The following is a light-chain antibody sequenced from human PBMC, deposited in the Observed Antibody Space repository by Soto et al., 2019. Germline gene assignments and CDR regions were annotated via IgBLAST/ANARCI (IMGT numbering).Light chain of an antibody. V-gene: IGLV2-23*02. Sequence: QSVLTQPASVSGSPGQSITISCTVGSYNFVSWYQQHPGKAPKVLICEVSKRPSGVSDRFSGSKSGNTASLTISGLQAEDEADYYCCSDADRSTYVFGTGTKVTVL. J-gene: IGLJ1*01. CDR3: CSDADRSTYV. CDR2: EVS. CDR1: GSYNF.